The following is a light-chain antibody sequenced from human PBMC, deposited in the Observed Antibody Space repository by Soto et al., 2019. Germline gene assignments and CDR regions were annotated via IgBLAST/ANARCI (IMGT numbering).Light chain of an antibody. Sequence: QSVLTQPPSASGTPGQRVTISCSGSSSNIGTNYVSWYQQLPGTAPKLLIYKNNQRPSGVPDRFSGSKSGTSASLAVSGLRSEDDTDYYCATWDESLNGVVFGGGTKVTVL. CDR3: ATWDESLNGVV. V-gene: IGLV1-47*01. J-gene: IGLJ2*01. CDR2: KNN. CDR1: SSNIGTNY.